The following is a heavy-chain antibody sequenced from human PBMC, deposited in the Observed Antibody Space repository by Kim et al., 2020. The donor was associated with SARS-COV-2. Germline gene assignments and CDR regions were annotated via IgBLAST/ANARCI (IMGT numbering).Heavy chain of an antibody. V-gene: IGHV4-59*01. D-gene: IGHD3-3*01. CDR2: IYYSGST. CDR3: AREVITISPVGVHYYMDV. J-gene: IGHJ6*03. CDR1: GGSISSYY. Sequence: SETLSLTCTVSGGSISSYYWSWIRQPPGKGLEWIGYIYYSGSTNYNPSLKSRVTISVDTSKNQFSLKLSSVTAADTAVYYCAREVITISPVGVHYYMDVWGKGTTVTVSS.